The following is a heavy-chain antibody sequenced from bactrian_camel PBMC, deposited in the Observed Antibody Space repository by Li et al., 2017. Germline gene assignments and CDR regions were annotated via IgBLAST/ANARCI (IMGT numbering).Heavy chain of an antibody. CDR3: AAAPSFGFEHGLELPFTV. D-gene: IGHD6*01. V-gene: IGHV3S53*01. CDR1: GATVSTVC. CDR2: ISGFGRT. Sequence: HVQLVESGGGSVEAGGSLKLSCVASGATVSTVCMAWFRQAPGKEREVVARISGFGRTVYANSVQGRFTITRDNDKNTLYLQMNNLSPEDTAMYYCAAAPSFGFEHGLELPFTVWGQ. J-gene: IGHJ2*01.